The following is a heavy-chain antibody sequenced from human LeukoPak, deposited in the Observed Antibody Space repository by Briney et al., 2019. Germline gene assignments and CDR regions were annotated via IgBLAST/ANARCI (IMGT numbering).Heavy chain of an antibody. CDR1: GFTFNNYW. V-gene: IGHV3-74*01. CDR3: ARDLHSYGYVEYYFDQ. CDR2: INSDGSST. J-gene: IGHJ4*02. Sequence: PGGSLRLSCAASGFTFNNYWMHWVRQAPGKGLVGVSRINSDGSSTSYADSVKGRVTISRDNAKNTLYLQMNSLRAEDTAVYFCARDLHSYGYVEYYFDQWGQGTLVTVSS. D-gene: IGHD5-18*01.